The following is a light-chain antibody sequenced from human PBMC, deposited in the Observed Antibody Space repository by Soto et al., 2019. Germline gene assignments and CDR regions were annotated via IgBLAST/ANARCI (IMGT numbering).Light chain of an antibody. CDR3: QSYDSSLSGAV. Sequence: QSVLTQPPSVYGAPGQRVTISCNGSSSNIGAGYDVHWYQQLPGPAPKLLIYGNSNRRSGVPDRFSGSKSGTSASLAITGLEAEDEADYYGQSYDSSLSGAVFGGGTQLTVL. CDR1: SSNIGAGYD. CDR2: GNS. V-gene: IGLV1-40*01. J-gene: IGLJ7*01.